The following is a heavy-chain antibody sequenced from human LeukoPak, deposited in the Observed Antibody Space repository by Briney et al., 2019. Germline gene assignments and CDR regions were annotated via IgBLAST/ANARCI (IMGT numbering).Heavy chain of an antibody. Sequence: GGSLRLSCAASGFTFSSFGMRWVRQAPGKGLEWVAFIHYDGSNEYYADSVKGRFTISRDNSKNTLYLQMNSLRAEDTAVYYCAKGGHSDIWYPYFDYWGQGTLVTVSS. J-gene: IGHJ4*02. CDR1: GFTFSSFG. CDR3: AKGGHSDIWYPYFDY. D-gene: IGHD6-13*01. CDR2: IHYDGSNE. V-gene: IGHV3-30*02.